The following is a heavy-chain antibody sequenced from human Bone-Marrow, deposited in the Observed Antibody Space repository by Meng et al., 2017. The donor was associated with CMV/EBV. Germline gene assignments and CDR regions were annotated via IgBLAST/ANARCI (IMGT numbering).Heavy chain of an antibody. J-gene: IGHJ4*02. CDR1: GFTFSDYY. Sequence: GESLKISCAASGFTFSDYYMSWIRQAPGKGLEWVSYISSSGSTIHYADSVKGRFTISRDNAKNTLYLQMNSLRAEDRAVYDCARFEQVVVDYWGQGTLVTVSS. CDR2: ISSSGSTI. D-gene: IGHD6-6*01. CDR3: ARFEQVVVDY. V-gene: IGHV3-11*01.